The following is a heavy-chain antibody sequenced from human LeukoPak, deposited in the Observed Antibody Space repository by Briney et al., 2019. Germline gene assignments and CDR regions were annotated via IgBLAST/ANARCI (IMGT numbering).Heavy chain of an antibody. J-gene: IGHJ4*02. CDR3: ARILGYCSSTSCYGDDY. V-gene: IGHV1-69*13. CDR1: GGTFSSYA. CDR2: IIPIFGTA. D-gene: IGHD2-2*01. Sequence: ASVKVSCKASGGTFSSYAISWVRQAPGQGLEWMGGIIPIFGTANYAQKFQGRVTITADESTSTAYMELSSLRSEDTAVYYCARILGYCSSTSCYGDDYWGQGTLVTVSS.